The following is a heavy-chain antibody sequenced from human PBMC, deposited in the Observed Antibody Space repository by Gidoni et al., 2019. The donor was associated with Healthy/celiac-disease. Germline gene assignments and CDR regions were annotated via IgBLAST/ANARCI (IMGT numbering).Heavy chain of an antibody. Sequence: QVQLVESGGGVVQPGRSLRLSCAASGFTFSSYGMHWVRQAPGKGLEWVAVIWYDGSNKYYADSVEGRFTISRDNSKNTLYLQMNSLRAEDTAVYYCARERDLRYFDWLSFDYWGQGTLVTVSS. V-gene: IGHV3-33*01. CDR2: IWYDGSNK. J-gene: IGHJ4*02. CDR1: GFTFSSYG. CDR3: ARERDLRYFDWLSFDY. D-gene: IGHD3-9*01.